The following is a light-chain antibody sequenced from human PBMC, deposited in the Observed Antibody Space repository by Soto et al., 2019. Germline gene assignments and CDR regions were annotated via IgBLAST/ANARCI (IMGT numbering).Light chain of an antibody. J-gene: IGKJ4*01. CDR3: QQRLAWPPLT. V-gene: IGKV3-11*01. CDR2: DAS. Sequence: EIVLTQSPATLSLSPGERATLSCRASQSVSSFLAWYQQKPGQAPRLLIYDASNRATGIPVRFSGSGSGTDFSLTISSVEPEDFAVYYCQQRLAWPPLTFGGGTRLEIK. CDR1: QSVSSF.